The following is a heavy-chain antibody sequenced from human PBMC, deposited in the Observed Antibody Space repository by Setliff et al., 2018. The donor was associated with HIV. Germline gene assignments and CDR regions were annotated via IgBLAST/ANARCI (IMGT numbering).Heavy chain of an antibody. D-gene: IGHD2-2*02. CDR1: GGSISSSSYY. CDR2: IHYNGRT. V-gene: IGHV4-39*01. J-gene: IGHJ5*02. CDR3: ARYTSKVDWFDP. Sequence: LSLTCTVSGGSISSSSYYWGWIRQPPGKGLEWIAIIHYNGRTYYDPSLKSRVTIFVDTSKTQFYLKLRSVTASDTAVYYCARYTSKVDWFDPWGQGTLVTVSS.